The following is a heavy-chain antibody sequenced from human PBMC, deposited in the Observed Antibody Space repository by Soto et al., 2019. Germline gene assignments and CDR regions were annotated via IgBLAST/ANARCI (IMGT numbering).Heavy chain of an antibody. V-gene: IGHV3-30-3*01. CDR3: ARESSGSYGTLDY. CDR2: ISYDGSNK. D-gene: IGHD1-26*01. Sequence: QVQLVESGGGVVQPGRSLRLSCAACGFTFSSYAMHWVRQAPGKGLEWVAVISYDGSNKYYADSVKGRFIISRDNSKNTLYLQMNSLRAEDTAVYYCARESSGSYGTLDYWGQGTLVSVSS. CDR1: GFTFSSYA. J-gene: IGHJ4*02.